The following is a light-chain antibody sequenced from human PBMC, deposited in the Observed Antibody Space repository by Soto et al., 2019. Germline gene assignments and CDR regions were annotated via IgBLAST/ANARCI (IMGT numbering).Light chain of an antibody. J-gene: IGKJ1*01. CDR1: QSVSSN. CDR3: QQYGTSSRT. Sequence: EIVLTQSPATLSLSPGERVTLSCRASQSVSSNLAWYQQKPGQAPRLLIYGASSRATGIPDRFSGSGSGTDFTLTISRLEPEDFAVYYCQQYGTSSRTFGQGTKVDIK. CDR2: GAS. V-gene: IGKV3-20*01.